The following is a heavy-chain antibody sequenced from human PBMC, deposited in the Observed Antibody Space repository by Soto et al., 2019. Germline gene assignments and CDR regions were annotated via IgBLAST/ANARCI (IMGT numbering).Heavy chain of an antibody. V-gene: IGHV3-64*01. D-gene: IGHD1-26*01. CDR2: INGNGDST. CDR3: VRVGSGYDF. CDR1: GFTFSGYS. J-gene: IGHJ4*02. Sequence: EVQLVESGGGLVQPGGSLRLSCAASGFTFSGYSMHWVRQAPGQGLEYVSAINGNGDSTYYANSVKGRFTISRDNSKNTLYLQMRSLRADDMAVYFCVRVGSGYDFWGQGTLVTVSS.